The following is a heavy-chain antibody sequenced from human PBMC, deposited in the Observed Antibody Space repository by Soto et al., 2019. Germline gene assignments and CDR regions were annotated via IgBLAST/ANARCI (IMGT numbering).Heavy chain of an antibody. CDR3: ARERSSSSLDGHYYYYGMDV. V-gene: IGHV1-69*13. CDR1: GGTFSSYA. Sequence: GASVKVSCKASGGTFSSYAISWVRQAPGQGLEWMGGIIPIFGTANYAQKFQGRVTITADESTSTAYMELSSLRSEDTAVYYCARERSSSSLDGHYYYYGMDVWGQGTTVTVSS. D-gene: IGHD6-6*01. J-gene: IGHJ6*02. CDR2: IIPIFGTA.